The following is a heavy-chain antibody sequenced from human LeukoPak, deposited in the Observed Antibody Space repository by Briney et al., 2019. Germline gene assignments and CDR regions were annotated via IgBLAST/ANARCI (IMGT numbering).Heavy chain of an antibody. V-gene: IGHV1-2*04. CDR2: INPNSGGT. D-gene: IGHD6-13*01. CDR1: GYTFTGYY. Sequence: ASVKVSCKASGYTFTGYYMHWVRQAPGQGLEWMGWINPNSGGTNYAQKFQGWVTMTRDTSISTAYMELSRLRSDDTAVYCCAREGAAAADFDYWGQGTLVTVSS. J-gene: IGHJ4*02. CDR3: AREGAAAADFDY.